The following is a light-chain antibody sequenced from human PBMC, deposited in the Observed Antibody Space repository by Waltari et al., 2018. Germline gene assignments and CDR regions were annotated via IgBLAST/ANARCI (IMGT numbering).Light chain of an antibody. CDR3: SLYMGSGIWV. J-gene: IGLJ3*02. Sequence: QTVVTQEPSLSVSPGGTVTLTCALSSGSVYTTSYATWYRQTPGQAPRTPLYRSNTPSSVVTHRFSCYVLGNKVALPITCAQADEESDYYCSLYMGSGIWVFGGGTKLTVL. V-gene: IGLV8-61*01. CDR2: RSN. CDR1: SGSVYTTSY.